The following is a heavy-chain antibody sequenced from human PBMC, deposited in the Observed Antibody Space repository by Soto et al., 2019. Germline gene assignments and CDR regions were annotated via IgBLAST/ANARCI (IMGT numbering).Heavy chain of an antibody. CDR2: INPNSGGT. J-gene: IGHJ5*02. CDR1: GYTFTCYY. V-gene: IGHV1-2*02. CDR3: ERDGDYTNVDNWFDP. Sequence: ASVKVSCKASGYTFTCYYMHWVRQAPGQGLEWMGWINPNSGGTNYAQSFQGRVNMTRDTSIITAYMEVSRLRYDDTDVYYCERDGDYTNVDNWFDPWGQGTMVTVSS. D-gene: IGHD4-4*01.